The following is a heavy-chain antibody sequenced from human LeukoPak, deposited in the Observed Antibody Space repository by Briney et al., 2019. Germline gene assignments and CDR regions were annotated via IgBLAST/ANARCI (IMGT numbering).Heavy chain of an antibody. CDR1: GGSISSGSYY. Sequence: SETLSLTCTVSGGSISSGSYYWSWIRQPAGKGLEWIGRIYTSGSTNYNPCLKSRVTISVDTSKNQFSLKLSSVTAADTAVYYCASFVWSGYYFDYWGQGTLVTVSS. J-gene: IGHJ4*02. CDR2: IYTSGST. CDR3: ASFVWSGYYFDY. D-gene: IGHD3-3*01. V-gene: IGHV4-61*02.